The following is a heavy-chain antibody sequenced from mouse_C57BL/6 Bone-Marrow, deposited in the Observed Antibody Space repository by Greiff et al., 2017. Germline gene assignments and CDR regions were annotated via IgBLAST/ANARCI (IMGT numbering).Heavy chain of an antibody. CDR1: GFNIKDDY. D-gene: IGHD1-3*01. V-gene: IGHV14-4*01. CDR2: IDPDNGVT. CDR3: TTNNYCGIEDWYFDV. Sequence: EVQLQQSGAELVRPGASVKLSCTASGFNIKDDYMHWVKQRPEQGLEWIGWIDPDNGVTDYASKFQGKATITADTSSNTAYLQLSSLTSEDTAVYYCTTNNYCGIEDWYFDVGVTGTTVTVTS. J-gene: IGHJ1*03.